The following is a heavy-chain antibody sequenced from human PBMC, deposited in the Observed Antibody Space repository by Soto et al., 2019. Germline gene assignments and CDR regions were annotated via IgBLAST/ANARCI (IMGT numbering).Heavy chain of an antibody. J-gene: IGHJ5*02. CDR2: ISSSSSTI. CDR1: GFTFSSYS. CDR3: ARERRIQLWPNWFDP. D-gene: IGHD5-18*01. Sequence: EVQLVESGGGLVQPGGSLRLSCAASGFTFSSYSMNCVRQAPGKGLEWVSYISSSSSTIYYADSVKGRFTISRDNAKNSLYLQMNSLRDEDTAVYYCARERRIQLWPNWFDPWGQGTLVTVSS. V-gene: IGHV3-48*02.